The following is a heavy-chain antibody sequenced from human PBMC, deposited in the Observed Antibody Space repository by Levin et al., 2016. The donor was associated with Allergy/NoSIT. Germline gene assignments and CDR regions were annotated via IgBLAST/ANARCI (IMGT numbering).Heavy chain of an antibody. D-gene: IGHD4-11*01. J-gene: IGHJ6*02. V-gene: IGHV3-30*04. CDR1: GFTFSRHA. CDR2: ISSDGSKR. CDR3: ATVSIMEAGGSVSSNSFSALDV. Sequence: LSLTCAASGFTFSRHAMDWVRQAPGRGLEWVALISSDGSKRYYTDSVKGRFTISRDNSKESLYLQMNSLTSDDTALYFCATVSIMEAGGSVSSNSFSALDVWGRGTTVTV.